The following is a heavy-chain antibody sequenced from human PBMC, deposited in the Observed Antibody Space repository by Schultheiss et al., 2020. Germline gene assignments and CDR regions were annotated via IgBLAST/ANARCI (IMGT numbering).Heavy chain of an antibody. CDR2: IVVGSGNT. D-gene: IGHD6-6*01. CDR3: ARARIAARPDY. Sequence: VKVSCKASGFTFTSSAMQWVRQARGQRLEWIGWIVVGSGNTNYAQKFQETVTITRDMSTSTAYMELSSLRSDDTAVYYCARARIAARPDYWGQGTLVTVSS. CDR1: GFTFTSSA. V-gene: IGHV1-58*02. J-gene: IGHJ4*02.